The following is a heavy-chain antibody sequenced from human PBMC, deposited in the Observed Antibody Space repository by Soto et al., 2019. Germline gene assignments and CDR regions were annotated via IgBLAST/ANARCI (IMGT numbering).Heavy chain of an antibody. CDR3: ARDRGCSRSSCYSGVYYYSGMDV. CDR1: GYSFSSYG. Sequence: ASVKVSCMASGYSFSSYGISWVRQAPGQGLEWMGWISGYNGNTNYAQKVQGRVTMTTDTSTSTAYMELRSLKSDDTAVYYCARDRGCSRSSCYSGVYYYSGMDVWGQGTTVTVSS. V-gene: IGHV1-18*01. D-gene: IGHD2-2*01. CDR2: ISGYNGNT. J-gene: IGHJ6*02.